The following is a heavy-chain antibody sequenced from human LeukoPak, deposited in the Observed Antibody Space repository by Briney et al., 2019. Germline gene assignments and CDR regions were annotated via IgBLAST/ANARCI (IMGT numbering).Heavy chain of an antibody. CDR3: AKGGKWDVTPFDY. Sequence: GGSLRLSCAASGFTFSSYWMHWVRQAPGKGLVWVSHINSDGSSTNYADSVKGRFTISRDNSKNTLYLQVNSLRAEDTAVYYCAKGGKWDVTPFDYWGQGTLVTVSS. V-gene: IGHV3-74*01. J-gene: IGHJ4*02. CDR2: INSDGSST. D-gene: IGHD1-26*01. CDR1: GFTFSSYW.